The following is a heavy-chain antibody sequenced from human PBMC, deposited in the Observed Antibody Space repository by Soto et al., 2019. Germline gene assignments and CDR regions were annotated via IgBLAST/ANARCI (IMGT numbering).Heavy chain of an antibody. Sequence: SETLSLTCTVSGGSISSYYCSWIRQPPGKGLEWIGYIYYSGSTNYNPSLKSRVTISVDTSKNQFSLKLSSVTAADTAVYYCARGAVTTAWRYNWFDPWGQGTLVTVSS. CDR3: ARGAVTTAWRYNWFDP. CDR1: GGSISSYY. CDR2: IYYSGST. V-gene: IGHV4-59*01. J-gene: IGHJ5*02. D-gene: IGHD4-17*01.